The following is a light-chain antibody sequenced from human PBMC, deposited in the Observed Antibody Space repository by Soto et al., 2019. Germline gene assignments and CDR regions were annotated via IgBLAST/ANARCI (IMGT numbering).Light chain of an antibody. Sequence: IQMTQSPSTLSASVGERVTITCRASQSISSWLAWYQQKPGTAPKLLIYKASTLQSGVPSRFSGSGSGTKFTLTISSLQPDDSATYYCQQYNDNWTFGQGTKV. V-gene: IGKV1-5*03. CDR3: QQYNDNWT. CDR2: KAS. J-gene: IGKJ1*01. CDR1: QSISSW.